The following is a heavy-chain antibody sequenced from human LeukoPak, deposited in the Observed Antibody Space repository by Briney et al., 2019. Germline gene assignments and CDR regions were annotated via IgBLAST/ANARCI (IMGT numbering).Heavy chain of an antibody. J-gene: IGHJ2*01. Sequence: GGSLRLSCAASGFTFSSYWMSCVRQAPGKGLEWVSYISTISSTKYYADSVKGRFTISRDNAKNSLYLQMNSLRDEDTAVYYCARDQPNIAVADLWGRGTLVTVSS. CDR2: ISTISSTK. V-gene: IGHV3-48*02. D-gene: IGHD6-19*01. CDR3: ARDQPNIAVADL. CDR1: GFTFSSYW.